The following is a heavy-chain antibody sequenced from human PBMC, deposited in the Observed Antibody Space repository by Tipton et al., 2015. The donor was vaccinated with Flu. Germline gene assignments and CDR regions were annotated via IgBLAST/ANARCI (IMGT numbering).Heavy chain of an antibody. D-gene: IGHD4-11*01. CDR3: ARRDYSNYVSVPKNWFDS. Sequence: TLSLTCGVSGDSIRSSNYYWGWIRQPPGKGLEWIGNTFHSGNTYLNPSLKSRVTISIDTSKNQFSLKLSFVTAADTAVYYCARRDYSNYVSVPKNWFDSWGQGTLVTVSS. V-gene: IGHV4-38-2*01. J-gene: IGHJ5*01. CDR1: GDSIRSSNYY. CDR2: TFHSGNT.